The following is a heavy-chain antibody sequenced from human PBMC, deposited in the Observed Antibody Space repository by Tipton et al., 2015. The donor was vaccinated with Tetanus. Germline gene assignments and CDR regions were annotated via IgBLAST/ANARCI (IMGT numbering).Heavy chain of an antibody. V-gene: IGHV3-48*01. J-gene: IGHJ4*02. Sequence: SLRLSCVASGFKFSDYGMNWVRQAPGKGLECVSYISFSAATTYYTDSVKGRFIISRDNVKNSLYLQMNSLRAEDTANYYCVSGSSPDYWGQGTLVTVS. CDR1: GFKFSDYG. CDR2: ISFSAATT. CDR3: VSGSSPDY. D-gene: IGHD6-19*01.